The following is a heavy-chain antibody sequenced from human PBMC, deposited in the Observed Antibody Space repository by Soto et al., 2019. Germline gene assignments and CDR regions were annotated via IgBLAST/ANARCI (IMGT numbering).Heavy chain of an antibody. CDR2: ISSSSNTI. Sequence: EVQLVESGGGLVQPGGSLRLSCAASGFTFSSYSMNWVRQAPGKGLEWVSYISSSSNTIYYADSVKGRFTISRDNAKHSLYRQMNSLRDEDTAVYYCARDTRDGYLGYWGQGTLVTVSS. V-gene: IGHV3-48*02. CDR3: ARDTRDGYLGY. D-gene: IGHD5-12*01. J-gene: IGHJ4*02. CDR1: GFTFSSYS.